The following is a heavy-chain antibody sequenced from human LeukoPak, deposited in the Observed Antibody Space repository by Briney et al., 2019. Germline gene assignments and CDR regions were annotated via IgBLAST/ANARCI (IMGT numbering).Heavy chain of an antibody. CDR3: ARVVSGRYYFVY. J-gene: IGHJ4*02. CDR1: GGTFSSYA. Sequence: ASVKVSCKASGGTFSSYAISWVRQAPGQGLEWMGGIIPIFGTANYAQKFQGRVTITADESTSTAYMELSSLRSEDTAVYYCARVVSGRYYFVYWGQGTLVTVSS. V-gene: IGHV1-69*13. D-gene: IGHD3-3*01. CDR2: IIPIFGTA.